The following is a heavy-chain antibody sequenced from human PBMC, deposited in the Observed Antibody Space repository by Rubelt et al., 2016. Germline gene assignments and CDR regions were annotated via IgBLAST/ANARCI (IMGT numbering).Heavy chain of an antibody. CDR3: AKPQFEGPFDY. D-gene: IGHD3-10*01. CDR1: GFTFSSYG. J-gene: IGHJ4*02. CDR2: IWYDGSNK. V-gene: IGHV3-33*06. Sequence: QVQLVESGGGVVQPGRSLRLSCAASGFTFSSYGMHWVRQAPGKGLEWVAVIWYDGSNKYYADSVKGRFTISRDNSKNTLYLQINSLRAEDTAVYYCAKPQFEGPFDYWGQGTLVTVSS.